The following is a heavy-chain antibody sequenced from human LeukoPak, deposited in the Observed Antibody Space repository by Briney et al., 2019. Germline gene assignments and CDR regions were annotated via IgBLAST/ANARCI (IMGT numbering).Heavy chain of an antibody. Sequence: SVKVSCKASGGTFSSYAISWVRQAPGQGLEWMGGIIPIFGTANYAQKFQGKVTITADESTSTAYMELSSLRSEDTAVYYCASIIVATVEMFDYWGQGTLVTVSS. CDR2: IIPIFGTA. J-gene: IGHJ4*02. CDR1: GGTFSSYA. V-gene: IGHV1-69*01. CDR3: ASIIVATVEMFDY. D-gene: IGHD5-12*01.